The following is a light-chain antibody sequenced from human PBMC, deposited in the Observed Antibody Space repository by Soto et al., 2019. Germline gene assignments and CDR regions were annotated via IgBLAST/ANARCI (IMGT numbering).Light chain of an antibody. Sequence: EIVMTQSPATLSVSPGERATLSCRASQSVSSNLAWYQQKPGQAPRLLIHGASTRATGIPANFSGSGSGTEFTLTISSLQSEDVAVYYCQECNNWPSITFGQGTRLEIK. CDR3: QECNNWPSIT. V-gene: IGKV3-15*01. J-gene: IGKJ5*01. CDR2: GAS. CDR1: QSVSSN.